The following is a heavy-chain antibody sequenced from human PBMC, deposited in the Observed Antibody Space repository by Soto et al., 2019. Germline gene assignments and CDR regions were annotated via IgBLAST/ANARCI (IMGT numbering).Heavy chain of an antibody. J-gene: IGHJ6*03. CDR3: ARRRYYDFWSGYYSPYYMDV. D-gene: IGHD3-3*01. V-gene: IGHV4-34*01. CDR1: GGSFSGYY. Sequence: QVQLQQWGAGLLKPSETLSLTCAVYGGSFSGYYWSWIRQPPGKGLEWIGEINHSGSTNYNPSLKSRVTISVDTSENQFSLKLSSVTAADTAVYYCARRRYYDFWSGYYSPYYMDVWGKGTTVTVSS. CDR2: INHSGST.